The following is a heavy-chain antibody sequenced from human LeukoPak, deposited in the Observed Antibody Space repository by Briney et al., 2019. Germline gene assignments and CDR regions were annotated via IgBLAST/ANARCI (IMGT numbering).Heavy chain of an antibody. CDR1: GFTFSNYW. CDR3: ARDAGALSIAAFFDY. V-gene: IGHV3-7*01. CDR2: MKQDGSEK. J-gene: IGHJ4*02. D-gene: IGHD6-6*01. Sequence: GGSLRLSCAASGFTFSNYWMSWVRQAPGKGLEWVANMKQDGSEKYYVDSVKGRFTISRDNAKNSLYLQMNSLRAEDTAVYYCARDAGALSIAAFFDYWGQGTLVTVSS.